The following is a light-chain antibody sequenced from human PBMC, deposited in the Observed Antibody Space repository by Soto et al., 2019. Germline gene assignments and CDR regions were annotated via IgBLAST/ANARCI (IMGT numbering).Light chain of an antibody. CDR1: QSVSSN. Sequence: EIVMTKSPATLSVSPGERATLSCRASQSVSSNLAWYQQKPGQAPSLLIYVASTRATDIPARFSGSGSGTEFTLKINSLQSEDFAVYYCQQYNNWRGPFGQGTKVEFK. CDR2: VAS. J-gene: IGKJ1*01. V-gene: IGKV3-15*01. CDR3: QQYNNWRGP.